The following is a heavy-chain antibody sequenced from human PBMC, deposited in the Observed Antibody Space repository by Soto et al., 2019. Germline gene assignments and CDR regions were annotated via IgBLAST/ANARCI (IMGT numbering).Heavy chain of an antibody. CDR3: AKGPRGPEN. V-gene: IGHV3-23*05. CDR1: GLIFSTYG. CDR2: VTTDSKT. J-gene: IGHJ4*02. D-gene: IGHD5-12*01. Sequence: VQLLESGGGLVQPGGSLRLSCAASGLIFSTYGMIWVRQAPGKGLEWVSGVTTDSKTYYAESVEGRFTISRDNSKNTLYLQMGSLRTEDTAVYHCAKGPRGPENWGQGTLVTVSS.